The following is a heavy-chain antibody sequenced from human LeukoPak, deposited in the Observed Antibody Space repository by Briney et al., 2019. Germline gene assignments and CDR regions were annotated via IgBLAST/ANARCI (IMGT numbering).Heavy chain of an antibody. Sequence: GGSLRLSCAASGFTVSSNYMSWVRQAPGKGLDWVSAISGSGDSTYYADSVKGRFNISRDNSKDTLYLQMNSLRAEDTAVYYCAKAMRVDPFYFDYWGQGALVTVSS. V-gene: IGHV3-23*01. CDR1: GFTVSSNY. D-gene: IGHD5-12*01. CDR2: ISGSGDST. J-gene: IGHJ4*02. CDR3: AKAMRVDPFYFDY.